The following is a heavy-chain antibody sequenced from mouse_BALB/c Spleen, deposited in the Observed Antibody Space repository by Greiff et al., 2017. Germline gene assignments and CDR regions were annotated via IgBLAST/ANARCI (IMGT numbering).Heavy chain of an antibody. Sequence: QVQLQQSGAELVRPGTSVKVSCKASGYAFTNYLIEWVKQRPGQGLEWIGVINPGSGGTKYNEKFKGKATLTADKSSSTAYMQLSSLTSDDSAVYFCATHYYGYTWFAYWGQGTLVTVSA. CDR3: ATHYYGYTWFAY. J-gene: IGHJ3*01. CDR2: INPGSGGT. D-gene: IGHD1-2*01. CDR1: GYAFTNYL. V-gene: IGHV1-54*03.